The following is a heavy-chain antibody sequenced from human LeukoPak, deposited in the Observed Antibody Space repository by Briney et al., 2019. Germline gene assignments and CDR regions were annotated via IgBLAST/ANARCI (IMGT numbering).Heavy chain of an antibody. CDR1: GGSISSGGYS. Sequence: SETLSLTCAVSGGSISSGGYSWSWIRQPPGKGLEWIGYIYHSGSTYYNPSLKSRVTVSVDRSKNQFSLKLSSVTAADTAVYYCARRRQWLANFDYWGQGTLVTVSS. CDR2: IYHSGST. J-gene: IGHJ4*02. D-gene: IGHD6-19*01. CDR3: ARRRQWLANFDY. V-gene: IGHV4-30-2*01.